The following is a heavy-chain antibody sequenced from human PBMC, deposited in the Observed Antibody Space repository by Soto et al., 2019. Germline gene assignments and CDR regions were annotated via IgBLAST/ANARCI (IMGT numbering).Heavy chain of an antibody. D-gene: IGHD2-15*01. CDR2: INPDNGNT. CDR3: ARGIATGQLDP. CDR1: GYTFTRYT. Sequence: ASLKLSCKASGYTFTRYTMNWVRQAPGQRLEWMGWINPDNGNTKSSQKFQDRVIITRDTSASTAYMDLSSLRSEDTAVYYCARGIATGQLDPWGQGTLVTVYS. V-gene: IGHV1-3*01. J-gene: IGHJ5*02.